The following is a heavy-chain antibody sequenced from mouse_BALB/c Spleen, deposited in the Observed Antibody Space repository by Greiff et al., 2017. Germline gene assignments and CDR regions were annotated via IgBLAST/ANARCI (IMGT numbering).Heavy chain of an antibody. CDR1: GFSLTSYG. CDR3: AKNTGNNDAMDY. Sequence: VKLMESGPSLVQPSQSLSITCTVSGFSLTSYGVHWVRQSPGKGLEWLGVIWRGGSTDSNAAFMSRLSIIKDNSKSQVFFKMNSLQADDTAIYYCAKNTGNNDAMDYWGQGTSVTVSS. D-gene: IGHD2-1*01. J-gene: IGHJ4*01. V-gene: IGHV2-5-1*01. CDR2: IWRGGST.